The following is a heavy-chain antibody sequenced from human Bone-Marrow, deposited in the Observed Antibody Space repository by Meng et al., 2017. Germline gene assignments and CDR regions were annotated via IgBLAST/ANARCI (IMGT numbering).Heavy chain of an antibody. D-gene: IGHD1-20*01. CDR1: GFTVSSNY. Sequence: GESLKISCAASGFTVSSNYMSWVRQAPGKGLEWVAVIYSGGSTYYADSVMGRFTISRDNSKNTLYLQMNSLRAEDTAVYYCARVTGPSWFDPWGQGTLVTVSS. J-gene: IGHJ5*02. V-gene: IGHV3-66*02. CDR2: IYSGGST. CDR3: ARVTGPSWFDP.